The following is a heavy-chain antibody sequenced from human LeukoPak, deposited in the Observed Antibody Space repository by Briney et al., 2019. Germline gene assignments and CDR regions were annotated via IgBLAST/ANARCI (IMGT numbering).Heavy chain of an antibody. V-gene: IGHV1-69*06. D-gene: IGHD2-21*02. CDR3: ARDPKSCGGDCYPRDYYYYMDV. CDR1: GGIFSSYA. J-gene: IGHJ6*03. Sequence: GASVKVSCKTSGGIFSSYAINWVRQAPGQGLEWMGGIFAIFGTANYAQKFQGRVTITADKSTTTAYMELSSLRSEDTAVYFCARDPKSCGGDCYPRDYYYYMDVWGKGTTVTVSS. CDR2: IFAIFGTA.